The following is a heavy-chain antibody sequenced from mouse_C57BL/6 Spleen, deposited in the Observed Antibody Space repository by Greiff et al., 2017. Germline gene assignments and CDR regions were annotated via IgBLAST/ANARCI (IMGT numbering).Heavy chain of an antibody. CDR2: ISSGSSTI. Sequence: EVMLVESGGGLVKPGGSLKLSCAASGFTFSDYGMHWVRQAPEKGLEWVAYISSGSSTIYYADTVKGRFTISRDNAKNTLFLQMTSLRSEDTAMYYCARPYYGSSYVGYYAMDYWGQGTSVTVSS. J-gene: IGHJ4*01. CDR1: GFTFSDYG. V-gene: IGHV5-17*01. D-gene: IGHD1-1*01. CDR3: ARPYYGSSYVGYYAMDY.